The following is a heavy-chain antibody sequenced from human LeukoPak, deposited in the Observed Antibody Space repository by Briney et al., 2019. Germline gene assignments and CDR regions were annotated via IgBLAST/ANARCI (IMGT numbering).Heavy chain of an antibody. Sequence: GGSLRLSCAASGFTFSDYYMSWIRQAPGQGLEWVSVISGSGGSTYYAESVKGRVIISRDNYKNTLYLQMNRLRAKDADVDYCAKGVDTAMQPIDYWGQGTLVTVSS. CDR3: AKGVDTAMQPIDY. D-gene: IGHD5-18*01. V-gene: IGHV3-23*01. J-gene: IGHJ4*02. CDR1: GFTFSDYY. CDR2: ISGSGGST.